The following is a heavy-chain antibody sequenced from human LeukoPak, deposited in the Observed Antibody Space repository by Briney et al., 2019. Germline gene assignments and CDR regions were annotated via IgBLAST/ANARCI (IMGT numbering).Heavy chain of an antibody. Sequence: ASVKVSCKASGYKFTDDYMHWVRQAPGQGLEFMGWINPDSGFTNYAQKFKGRVTMTRDTSISTAYMELSRLRSDDTAVYYCARILEYGPYYYYMDVWGKGTTVTVSS. V-gene: IGHV1-2*02. CDR1: GYKFTDDY. CDR2: INPDSGFT. CDR3: ARILEYGPYYYYMDV. D-gene: IGHD2-2*01. J-gene: IGHJ6*03.